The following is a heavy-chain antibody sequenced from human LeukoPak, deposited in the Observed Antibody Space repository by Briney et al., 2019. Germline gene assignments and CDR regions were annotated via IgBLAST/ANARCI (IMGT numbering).Heavy chain of an antibody. Sequence: ITIYYADSVKGGFTISRDNAKNSLYLQMNSLRAEDTAVYYCARGNYYGSGSYYSIGYFDYWGQGTLVTVSS. D-gene: IGHD3-10*01. V-gene: IGHV3-11*01. J-gene: IGHJ4*02. CDR3: ARGNYYGSGSYYSIGYFDY. CDR2: ITI.